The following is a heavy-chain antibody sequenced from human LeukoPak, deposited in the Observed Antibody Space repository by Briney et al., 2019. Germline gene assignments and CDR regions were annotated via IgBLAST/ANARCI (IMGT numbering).Heavy chain of an antibody. CDR2: IYYSGST. V-gene: IGHV4-59*08. J-gene: IGHJ4*02. CDR3: ARHYSYYDSSGCYDRYFDY. CDR1: GGSISSYY. D-gene: IGHD3-22*01. Sequence: SETLSLTCTVSGGSISSYYWSWIRQPPGKGLEWIGYIYYSGSTNYNPSLKSRVTISVDTSKNQFSLKLSSVTAADTAVYYCARHYSYYDSSGCYDRYFDYWGQGTLVTVSS.